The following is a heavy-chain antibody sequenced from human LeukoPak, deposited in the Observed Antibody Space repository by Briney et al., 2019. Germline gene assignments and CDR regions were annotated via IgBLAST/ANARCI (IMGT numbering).Heavy chain of an antibody. CDR3: ARAPYYDFWSGYFGSRNAYYYIDV. CDR1: GFTFSSYS. Sequence: PGGSLRLSCAASGFTFSSYSMNWVRQAPGKGLEWVSSISSSSSYIYYADSVKGRFTISRDNAKNPLYLQMNSLRAEDTAVYYCARAPYYDFWSGYFGSRNAYYYIDVWGKGTTVTVSS. D-gene: IGHD3-3*01. V-gene: IGHV3-21*01. J-gene: IGHJ6*03. CDR2: ISSSSSYI.